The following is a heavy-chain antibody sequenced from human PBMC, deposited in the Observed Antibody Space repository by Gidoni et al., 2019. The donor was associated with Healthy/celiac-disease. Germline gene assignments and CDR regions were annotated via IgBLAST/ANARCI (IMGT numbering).Heavy chain of an antibody. CDR2: LYTSGST. Sequence: QVQLQESGPGPVKPSQTLSLTCPVFGGFIRRGRHYWSWIRQPAGKGLEWIGRLYTSGSTNYNPSLKSRVTMSVDTSKNEFSLKLGSVTAADAAVYYCAGALGGLEWLLGDAFDIWGQGTMVTVSS. CDR1: GGFIRRGRHY. D-gene: IGHD3-3*01. V-gene: IGHV4-61*02. CDR3: AGALGGLEWLLGDAFDI. J-gene: IGHJ3*02.